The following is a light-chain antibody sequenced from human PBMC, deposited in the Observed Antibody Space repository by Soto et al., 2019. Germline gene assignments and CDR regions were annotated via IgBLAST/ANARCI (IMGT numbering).Light chain of an antibody. CDR3: QQYESFSAT. CDR2: AAS. J-gene: IGKJ1*01. CDR1: QGLSSY. Sequence: DIQMTQSPSSVSASVGDRVTITCRASQGLSSYLAWYQQKPGKAPKLLIYAASNLQSGVPSRFSGSGSGTQFTLTISGLQPDDFATYYCQQYESFSATFGPGTKV. V-gene: IGKV1-12*01.